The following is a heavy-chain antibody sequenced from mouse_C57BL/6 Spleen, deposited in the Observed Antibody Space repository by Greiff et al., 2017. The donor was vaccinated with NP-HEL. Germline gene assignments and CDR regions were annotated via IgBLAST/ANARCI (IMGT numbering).Heavy chain of an antibody. CDR2: IDPSDSYT. Sequence: QVQLQQPGAELVKPGASVKLSCKASGYTFTSYWMQWVKQRPGQGLEWIGEIDPSDSYTNYNQKFKGKATLTVYTSSSKAYMQLSSLTSEASAVYYCARERLRRKAMDYWGQGTSVTVSS. J-gene: IGHJ4*01. CDR1: GYTFTSYW. D-gene: IGHD2-2*01. V-gene: IGHV1-50*01. CDR3: ARERLRRKAMDY.